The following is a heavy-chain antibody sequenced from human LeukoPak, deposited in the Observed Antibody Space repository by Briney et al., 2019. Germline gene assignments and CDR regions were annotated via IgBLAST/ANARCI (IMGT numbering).Heavy chain of an antibody. CDR3: ARGRIYFDY. Sequence: PGRSLRLSCSASGFTFFNYAIHWVRQAPGKGLEWLSYINPSGNTFYYADSVRGRFTISRDNAKNSLYLQMNSLRAEDTAVYYCARGRIYFDYWGQGTLVTVSS. J-gene: IGHJ4*02. CDR1: GFTFFNYA. CDR2: INPSGNTF. D-gene: IGHD2-15*01. V-gene: IGHV3-48*03.